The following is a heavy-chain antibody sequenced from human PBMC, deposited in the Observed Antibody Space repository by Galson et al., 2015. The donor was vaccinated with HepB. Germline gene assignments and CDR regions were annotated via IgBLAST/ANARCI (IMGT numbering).Heavy chain of an antibody. Sequence: SVKVSCKASGYTFTTYGITWVRRAPGQGLEWMGWISAYNGNTKYAQKVQGRVTMTTDTSTSTAYMALRSLRSDDTAVYYCARLHYVDCVSGLGYFHLWGRGTLVTVSS. V-gene: IGHV1-18*01. CDR1: GYTFTTYG. J-gene: IGHJ2*01. CDR2: ISAYNGNT. D-gene: IGHD4-17*01. CDR3: ARLHYVDCVSGLGYFHL.